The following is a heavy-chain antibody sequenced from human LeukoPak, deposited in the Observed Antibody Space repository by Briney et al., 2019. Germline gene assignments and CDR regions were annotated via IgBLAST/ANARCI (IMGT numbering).Heavy chain of an antibody. Sequence: SETLSLTCAVYGGSFGVYYWSWIRQPPGKGLGWIGEINHSVSTNYNPSLKSRVTISVDTSKNQFSLKLSSVTAADTAVYYCARGPGYDFWSGYYSLQPFDYWGQGTLVTVSS. CDR2: INHSVST. CDR3: ARGPGYDFWSGYYSLQPFDY. D-gene: IGHD3-3*01. V-gene: IGHV4-34*01. CDR1: GGSFGVYY. J-gene: IGHJ4*02.